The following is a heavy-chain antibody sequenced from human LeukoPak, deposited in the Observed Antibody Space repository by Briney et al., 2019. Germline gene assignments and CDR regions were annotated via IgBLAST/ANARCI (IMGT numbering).Heavy chain of an antibody. J-gene: IGHJ4*02. D-gene: IGHD1-1*01. Sequence: GASVTVSCKASGYTFTNYAIHWVRQAPGQRLEWMGWINAGNGNTKYSQKFQGRVTITSDTSASTASMELSSLRCEDTAIYYCARQHTIGTTGCNFDYWGQGTLVTVSS. CDR3: ARQHTIGTTGCNFDY. V-gene: IGHV1-3*01. CDR1: GYTFTNYA. CDR2: INAGNGNT.